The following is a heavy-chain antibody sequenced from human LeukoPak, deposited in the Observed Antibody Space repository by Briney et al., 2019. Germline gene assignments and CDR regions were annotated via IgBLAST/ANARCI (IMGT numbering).Heavy chain of an antibody. V-gene: IGHV4-34*01. J-gene: IGHJ5*02. CDR3: ARETGTAWNWFDP. D-gene: IGHD1-1*01. CDR1: GGSFSGYY. Sequence: SETLSLTCAVYGGSFSGYYWSWIRQPPGKGLEWVGEINHSGSTNYNPSLKSRVTISVDTSKNRFSLKLSSVTAADTAVYYCARETGTAWNWFDPWGQGTLVTVSS. CDR2: INHSGST.